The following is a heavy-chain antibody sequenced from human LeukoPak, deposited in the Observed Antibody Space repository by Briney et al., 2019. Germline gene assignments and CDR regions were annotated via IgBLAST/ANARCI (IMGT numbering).Heavy chain of an antibody. CDR1: GDSINSLDL. J-gene: IGHJ4*02. CDR2: MYLSGTT. D-gene: IGHD3-22*01. V-gene: IGHV4-4*02. CDR3: AGLVGRYSSGLYYYYFDY. Sequence: SGTLSLTCTVSGDSINSLDLWSWVRQPPGKGLEWIGEMYLSGTTHSNPSVKSRVTISIDKSKNQFFLNLSSVTAADTAVYYCAGLVGRYSSGLYYYYFDYRGQGTLVTVSS.